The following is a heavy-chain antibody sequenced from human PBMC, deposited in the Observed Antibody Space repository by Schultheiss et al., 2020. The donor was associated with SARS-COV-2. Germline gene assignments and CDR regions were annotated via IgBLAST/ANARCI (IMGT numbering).Heavy chain of an antibody. CDR1: GGSISSGNW. V-gene: IGHV4-4*02. CDR3: ALSPSYYGSGSYRVY. CDR2: IFHTAIT. J-gene: IGHJ4*02. Sequence: SETLSLTCAVSGGSISSGNWWSWVRQPPGKGLEWIGEIFHTAITNYNPSLKSRVTISVDKSKNQFSLKLNSVTAADTAVYYCALSPSYYGSGSYRVYWGQGTLVTVSS. D-gene: IGHD3-10*01.